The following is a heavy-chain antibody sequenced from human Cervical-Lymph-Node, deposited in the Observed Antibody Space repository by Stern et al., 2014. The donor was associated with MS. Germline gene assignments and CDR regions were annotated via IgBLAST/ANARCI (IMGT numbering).Heavy chain of an antibody. D-gene: IGHD3-16*02. CDR2: LYYSGST. Sequence: QLQLQESGPGLVKPSATLSLMCSVSSGFIGNNYWSWIRQPPGKGMEWGGHLYYSGSTYYNPSLKIRVTIALDTSKNQLSLRLSSVSAADTAVYYCARAGPYDYIWGNFRHRAFYFDSWGQGALVTVSS. CDR1: SGFIGNNY. J-gene: IGHJ4*02. V-gene: IGHV4-59*01. CDR3: ARAGPYDYIWGNFRHRAFYFDS.